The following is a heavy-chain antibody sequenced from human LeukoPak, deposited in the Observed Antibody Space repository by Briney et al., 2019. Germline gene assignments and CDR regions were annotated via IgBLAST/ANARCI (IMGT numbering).Heavy chain of an antibody. Sequence: GGSLRLSCAASGFTFSSYAMTWVRQPPGKGLEGVSSITGSTGSTYYADSVKGRFTIFRDNSKNTLYLQMNSLRAEDTAVYYCAKRYSGSSGLYNFDYWGQGTLVTVSS. V-gene: IGHV3-23*01. CDR2: ITGSTGST. CDR1: GFTFSSYA. D-gene: IGHD1-26*01. CDR3: AKRYSGSSGLYNFDY. J-gene: IGHJ4*02.